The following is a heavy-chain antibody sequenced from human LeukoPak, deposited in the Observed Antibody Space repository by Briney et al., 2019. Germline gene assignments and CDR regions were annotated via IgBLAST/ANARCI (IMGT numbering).Heavy chain of an antibody. V-gene: IGHV3-48*03. D-gene: IGHD3-10*01. CDR2: ISSSGSTI. Sequence: QPGGSLRLSCAASGFTFSSYEMNWVRQAPGKGLEWVSYISSSGSTIYYADSVKGRFTISRDNAKNSLYLQMNSLRAEDTAVYYCARDDIRGAAFDYWGQGTLVTVSS. CDR3: ARDDIRGAAFDY. J-gene: IGHJ4*02. CDR1: GFTFSSYE.